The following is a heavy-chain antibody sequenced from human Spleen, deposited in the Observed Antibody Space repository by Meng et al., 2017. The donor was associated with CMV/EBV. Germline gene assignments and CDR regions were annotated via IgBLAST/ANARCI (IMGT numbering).Heavy chain of an antibody. CDR3: AKDQGYGSGTYNYFDY. V-gene: IGHV3-30*02. J-gene: IGHJ4*02. CDR2: IRYDGGNK. CDR1: GFTFRSHG. Sequence: GGSLRLSCAASGFTFRSHGMHWVRQAPGKGLEWVAFIRYDGGNKYYADSVKGRLIMSRDNSKNTVYLQMNSLRGEDTAVYYCAKDQGYGSGTYNYFDYWGQGTLVTVSS. D-gene: IGHD3-10*01.